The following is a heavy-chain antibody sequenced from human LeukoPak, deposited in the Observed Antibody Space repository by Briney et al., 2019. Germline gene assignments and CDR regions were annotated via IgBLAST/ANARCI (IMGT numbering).Heavy chain of an antibody. CDR2: MSGAGNT. CDR3: ARDRGRYYDSRGFYWGYYFDS. D-gene: IGHD3-22*01. V-gene: IGHV3-23*01. CDR1: GFTIGNNG. Sequence: GGSLRLSCAASGFTIGNNGLSWFRQAPGKGLEWVSDMSGAGNTYYADSVKGRFTISRDNSKDTLYLQMSSVRVDDTAVYYCARDRGRYYDSRGFYWGYYFDSWGQGILVTVST. J-gene: IGHJ4*02.